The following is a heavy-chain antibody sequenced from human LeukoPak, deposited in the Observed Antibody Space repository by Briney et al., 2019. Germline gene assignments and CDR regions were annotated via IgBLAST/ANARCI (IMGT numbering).Heavy chain of an antibody. CDR3: AKGGKRAARLSDAFDI. J-gene: IGHJ3*02. D-gene: IGHD6-6*01. V-gene: IGHV3-23*01. CDR1: GFTFSSYA. CDR2: IRGSGGST. Sequence: GGSLRLSCAASGFTFSSYAMSWVRQAPGKGLEWVSAIRGSGGSTYYADSVKGRFTISRDNSKNTLYLQMNSLRAEDTAVYYCAKGGKRAARLSDAFDIWGQGTMVTVSS.